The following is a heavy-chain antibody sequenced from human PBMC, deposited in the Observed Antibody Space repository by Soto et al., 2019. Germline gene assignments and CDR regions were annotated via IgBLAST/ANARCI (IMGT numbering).Heavy chain of an antibody. Sequence: QVQLVQSGAEVKKPGSSVKVSCKASGGTFSSXTIXXXRQAXXQGLEWMGRIIPILGIANYAQKFQGRVTXTXXXXXXXXXXXXXXXXXXXXXXXXXXXXTGXXXXXDYWGQGTLVTVSS. CDR2: IIPILGIA. V-gene: IGHV1-69*02. CDR3: XXXTGXXXXXDY. J-gene: IGHJ4*02. CDR1: GGTFSSXT.